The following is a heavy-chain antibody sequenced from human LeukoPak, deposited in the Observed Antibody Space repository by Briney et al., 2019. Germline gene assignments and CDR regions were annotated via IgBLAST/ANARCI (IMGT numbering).Heavy chain of an antibody. D-gene: IGHD3-10*01. Sequence: QPGGSLRLSCAASGFTFSSYAMSWVRQAPGKGLEWVSAISGSGGSTYYADSVKGRFTISRDNSKNTLYLQMNSLRAEDTAVYYCVKRKGELREPEYWGQGTLVTVSS. CDR2: ISGSGGST. J-gene: IGHJ4*02. CDR1: GFTFSSYA. V-gene: IGHV3-23*01. CDR3: VKRKGELREPEY.